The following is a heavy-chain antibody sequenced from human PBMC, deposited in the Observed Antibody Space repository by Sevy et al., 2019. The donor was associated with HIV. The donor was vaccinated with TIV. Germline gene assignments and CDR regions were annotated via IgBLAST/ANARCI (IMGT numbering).Heavy chain of an antibody. Sequence: GGSLRLSCAASGFSFSHYWMHWVRQVPGKGLEWVANIKQDESEKYYVASVKGRFTISRDNAKNSVYLQMNSLIPEDTAIYYCARGNSGSFYYWGQGTLVTVSS. CDR2: IKQDESEK. D-gene: IGHD3-22*01. J-gene: IGHJ4*02. V-gene: IGHV3-7*04. CDR3: ARGNSGSFYY. CDR1: GFSFSHYW.